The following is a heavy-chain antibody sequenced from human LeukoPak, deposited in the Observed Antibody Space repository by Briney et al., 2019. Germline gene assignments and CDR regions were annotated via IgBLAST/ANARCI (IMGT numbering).Heavy chain of an antibody. CDR2: ISSSSSTI. Sequence: GGSLRLSCAASGFTFSSYSMNWVRQAPGKGLEWVSYISSSSSTIYYADSVKGRFTISRDNAKNSLYLQMNSLRAEDTAVYYCATDIVVVPDAFDIWGQGTMVTVSS. J-gene: IGHJ3*02. CDR1: GFTFSSYS. CDR3: ATDIVVVPDAFDI. D-gene: IGHD2-2*01. V-gene: IGHV3-48*01.